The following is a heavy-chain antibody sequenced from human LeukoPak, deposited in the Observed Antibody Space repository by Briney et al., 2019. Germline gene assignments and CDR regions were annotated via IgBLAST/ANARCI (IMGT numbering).Heavy chain of an antibody. D-gene: IGHD2-2*01. J-gene: IGHJ5*02. CDR3: ARAHFTNIVVVPAAIKGFDP. V-gene: IGHV4-34*01. Sequence: SGTLSLTCAVYGGSFSGYYWSWIRQPPGKGLEWIGEINHSGSTNYNPSLKSRVTISVDTSKNQFSLKLSSVTAADTAVYYCARAHFTNIVVVPAAIKGFDPSGQGTLVTVSS. CDR2: INHSGST. CDR1: GGSFSGYY.